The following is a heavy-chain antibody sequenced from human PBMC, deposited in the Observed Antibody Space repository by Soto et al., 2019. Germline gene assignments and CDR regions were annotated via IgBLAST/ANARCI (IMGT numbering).Heavy chain of an antibody. Sequence: SETLSLTCTVSGGSISSSSYYWGWIRQPPGKGLEWIGSIYYSGSTYYNPSLKSRVTISVDTSKNQFSLKLSSVTAADTAVYYCARGRDFWSGYGSMDVWGKGTTVTVSS. V-gene: IGHV4-39*01. J-gene: IGHJ6*03. D-gene: IGHD3-3*01. CDR2: IYYSGST. CDR3: ARGRDFWSGYGSMDV. CDR1: GGSISSSSYY.